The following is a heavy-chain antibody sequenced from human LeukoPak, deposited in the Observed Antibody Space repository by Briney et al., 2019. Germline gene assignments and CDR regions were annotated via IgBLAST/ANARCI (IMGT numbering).Heavy chain of an antibody. D-gene: IGHD2-2*01. V-gene: IGHV4-39*01. J-gene: IGHJ4*02. CDR1: GGSISSNSYY. CDR3: ARSPTKRVPEDY. Sequence: SETLSLTCTVSGGSISSNSYYWGWIRQPPGKGLEWIGSIHYSGSTYYKSSLKSRVTISVDTSKNQLSLKLSSVTAADTAVYYCARSPTKRVPEDYWGQGTLVTVSS. CDR2: IHYSGST.